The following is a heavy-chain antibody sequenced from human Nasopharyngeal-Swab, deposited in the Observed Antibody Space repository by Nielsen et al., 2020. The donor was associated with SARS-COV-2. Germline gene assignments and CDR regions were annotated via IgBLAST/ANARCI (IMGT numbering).Heavy chain of an antibody. Sequence: GESLKISCAASGFTFSSYGMHWDRQAPGKGLEWVAVIWYDGSNKYYADSVKGRLTISRDNSKNTLYLQMNSLRAEDTAVYYCAGGQGTVTTYYYYGMDVWGQGTTVTVSS. CDR3: AGGQGTVTTYYYYGMDV. CDR2: IWYDGSNK. J-gene: IGHJ6*02. CDR1: GFTFSSYG. D-gene: IGHD4-17*01. V-gene: IGHV3-33*01.